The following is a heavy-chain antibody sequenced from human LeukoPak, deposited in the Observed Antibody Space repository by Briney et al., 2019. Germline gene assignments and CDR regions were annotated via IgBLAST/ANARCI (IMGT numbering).Heavy chain of an antibody. Sequence: SVKVSCKASGGTFGSYAISWVRQAPGQGLEWMGGIIPIFGTANYAQKFQGRVTITADESTSTAYMELSSLRSEDTAVYYCARGTVTSGKLAFYYYGMDVWGQGTTVTVSS. D-gene: IGHD4-17*01. J-gene: IGHJ6*02. CDR1: GGTFGSYA. V-gene: IGHV1-69*13. CDR3: ARGTVTSGKLAFYYYGMDV. CDR2: IIPIFGTA.